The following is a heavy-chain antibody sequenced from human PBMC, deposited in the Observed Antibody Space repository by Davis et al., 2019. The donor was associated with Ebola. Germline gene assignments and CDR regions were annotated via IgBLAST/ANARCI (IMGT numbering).Heavy chain of an antibody. Sequence: GESLKISCKGSGFSFAKYWIAWVRQMPGKGLEWMGIIYPRDSDSTYSPSFQGQVTISVDKSISTAYLQWSSLKASDTAIYYCARFQQLISYFDSWGQGTLVTVSS. V-gene: IGHV5-51*01. CDR1: GFSFAKYW. CDR2: IYPRDSDS. J-gene: IGHJ4*02. D-gene: IGHD6-13*01. CDR3: ARFQQLISYFDS.